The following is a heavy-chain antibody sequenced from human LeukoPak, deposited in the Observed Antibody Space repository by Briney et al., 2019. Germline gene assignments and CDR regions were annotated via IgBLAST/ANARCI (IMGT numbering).Heavy chain of an antibody. D-gene: IGHD2-2*01. V-gene: IGHV1-8*01. CDR3: ARSYCSSTSCYVVVDWFDP. J-gene: IGHJ5*02. Sequence: ASVNVSCKASGYTFTSYDINWVRQATGQGLEWMGWMNPNSGNTGYAQKFQGRVTMTRNTSISTAYMELSSLRSEDTAVYYCARSYCSSTSCYVVVDWFDPWDQGTLSPSP. CDR1: GYTFTSYD. CDR2: MNPNSGNT.